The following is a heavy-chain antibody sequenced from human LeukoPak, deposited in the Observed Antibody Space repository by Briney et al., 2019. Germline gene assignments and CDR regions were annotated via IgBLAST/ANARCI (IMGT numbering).Heavy chain of an antibody. CDR1: GGSFSGYY. J-gene: IGHJ4*02. CDR3: ARAVDTNDY. Sequence: PSETLSLTCAVYGGSFSGYYWSWIRQPPGKGLEWIGEINHSGSTNYNPSLKSRVTISVDTSKNQFSLKLSSVTAADTAVYYCARAVDTNDYWGQGTLVTVSS. D-gene: IGHD5-18*01. CDR2: INHSGST. V-gene: IGHV4-34*01.